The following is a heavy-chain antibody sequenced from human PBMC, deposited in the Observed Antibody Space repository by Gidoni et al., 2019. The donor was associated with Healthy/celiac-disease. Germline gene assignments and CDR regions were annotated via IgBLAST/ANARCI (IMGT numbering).Heavy chain of an antibody. CDR1: GGSLSSYY. CDR3: ARLIYGDNLDY. CDR2: IYYSGSR. J-gene: IGHJ4*02. D-gene: IGHD4-17*01. V-gene: IGHV4-59*01. Sequence: QVQRQESGPGLGKPSETMSRTCTVSGGSLSSYYWGWIRQPPGKGLEWIGYIYYSGSRSSSPSLKSRLTISIDTSKHQFSLKLSSVTAADTAVYYCARLIYGDNLDYWGQGTLVTVSS.